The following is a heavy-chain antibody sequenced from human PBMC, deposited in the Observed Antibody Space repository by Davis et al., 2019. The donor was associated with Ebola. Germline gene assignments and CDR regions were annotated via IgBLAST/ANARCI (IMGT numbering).Heavy chain of an antibody. CDR3: ARDGEATGYWFDP. CDR1: GYTFTGYY. D-gene: IGHD1-26*01. J-gene: IGHJ5*02. CDR2: INPNSGGT. V-gene: IGHV1-2*02. Sequence: ASVKVSCKASGYTFTGYYMHWVRQAPGQGLEWMGWINPNSGGTNYAQKFQGRVTMTRDTSISTAYMELSRLRSDDTAVYYCARDGEATGYWFDPWGQGTLVTVSS.